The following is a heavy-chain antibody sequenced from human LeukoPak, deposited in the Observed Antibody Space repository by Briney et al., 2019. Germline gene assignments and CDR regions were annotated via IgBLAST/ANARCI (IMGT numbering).Heavy chain of an antibody. J-gene: IGHJ5*02. V-gene: IGHV1-2*04. Sequence: ASVKVSCKASGYTFSAYYMHWVRQAPGQGLETMGYINPKTGDTHYAQKFQGWVTMTSDTSVSTAYMELSRLRSDDTAVYYCARDQRSCSGGSCYPGWFAPWGQGTLVTVSS. D-gene: IGHD2-15*01. CDR1: GYTFSAYY. CDR3: ARDQRSCSGGSCYPGWFAP. CDR2: INPKTGDT.